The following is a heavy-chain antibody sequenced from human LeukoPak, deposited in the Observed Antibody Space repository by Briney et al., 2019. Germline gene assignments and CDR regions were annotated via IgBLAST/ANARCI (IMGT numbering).Heavy chain of an antibody. CDR3: ARDYYGYQDY. J-gene: IGHJ4*02. Sequence: PGGSLRLSCAASGFTSSSYWMSWVRQAPGKGLEWVANIRQDGSEKYYVDSVKGRFTISRDNAKNSLYLQMNSLRAEDTAVYYCARDYYGYQDYWGQGTLVTVSS. D-gene: IGHD3-10*01. V-gene: IGHV3-7*01. CDR1: GFTSSSYW. CDR2: IRQDGSEK.